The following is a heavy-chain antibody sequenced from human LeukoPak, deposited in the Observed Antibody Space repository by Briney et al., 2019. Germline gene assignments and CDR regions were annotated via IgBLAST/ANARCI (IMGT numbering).Heavy chain of an antibody. D-gene: IGHD1-14*01. J-gene: IGHJ5*02. Sequence: SETLSLTCTVSGGSISSYYWSWIRQPPGKGLEWIGYIYYSGNTYYSPSLKSRVTISMDTSKNQFSLNLSSVTAADTAVYFCAKTTGRDWFDPWGRGTLVTVYS. CDR3: AKTTGRDWFDP. CDR1: GGSISSYY. CDR2: IYYSGNT. V-gene: IGHV4-59*03.